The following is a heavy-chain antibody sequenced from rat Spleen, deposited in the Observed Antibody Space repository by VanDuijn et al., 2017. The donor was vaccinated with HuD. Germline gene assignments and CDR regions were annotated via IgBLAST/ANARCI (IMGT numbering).Heavy chain of an antibody. J-gene: IGHJ4*01. Sequence: EVQLVESGGGLVQPGRSLKLSCVASGFPFNNFWMTWIRQAPGKGLEWVASISHIGGDTYFPDPVTGRFTISRDNAKSTLYLQMDSLRSADTATYSCARHNSGYGVMDAWGQGASVTVSS. CDR2: ISHIGGDT. CDR3: ARHNSGYGVMDA. V-gene: IGHV5-31*01. CDR1: GFPFNNFW. D-gene: IGHD4-3*01.